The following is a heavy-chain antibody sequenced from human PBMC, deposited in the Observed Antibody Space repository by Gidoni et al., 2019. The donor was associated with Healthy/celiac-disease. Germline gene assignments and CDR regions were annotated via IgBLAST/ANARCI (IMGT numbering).Heavy chain of an antibody. CDR3: ARYFSMWPLGGFDY. J-gene: IGHJ4*02. CDR2: INPNICGT. D-gene: IGHD2-21*01. CDR1: GYTFTGCY. V-gene: IGHV1-2*05. Sequence: VQLVQYGAAAKKHGASVKVSCKASGYTFTGCYMQWVRQAPGQGLEWIGRINPNICGTHYSQKFQGRVTMTRDTSISTAYMELSRLRSDDTVVYYCARYFSMWPLGGFDYWGQGTLVTVSS.